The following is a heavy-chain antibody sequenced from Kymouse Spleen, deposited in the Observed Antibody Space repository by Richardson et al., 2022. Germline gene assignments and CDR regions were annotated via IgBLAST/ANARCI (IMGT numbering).Heavy chain of an antibody. CDR1: GFTFSSYG. V-gene: IGHV3-33*01. Sequence: QVQLVESGGGVVQPGRSLRLSCAASGFTFSSYGMHWVRQAPGKGLEWVAVIWYDGSNKYYADSVKGRFTISRDNSKNTLYLQMNSLRAEDTAVYYCAREKEDIVLMVYASMDVWGQGTTVTVSS. J-gene: IGHJ6*02. CDR2: IWYDGSNK. D-gene: IGHD2-8*01. CDR3: AREKEDIVLMVYASMDV.